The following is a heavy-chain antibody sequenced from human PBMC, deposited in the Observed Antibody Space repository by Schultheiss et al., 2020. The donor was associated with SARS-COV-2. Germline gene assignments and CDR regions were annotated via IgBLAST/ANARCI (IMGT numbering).Heavy chain of an antibody. CDR3: AKDRSRYSSSSDWFDP. CDR2: ISWNSRII. Sequence: SLKISCAASGFTFDDYAMHWVRQAPGKGLEWVSGISWNSRIIGYADSVRGRFTISRDNAKDSLYLQMNSLRAEDTALYYCAKDRSRYSSSSDWFDPWGQGTLVTVSS. D-gene: IGHD6-6*01. V-gene: IGHV3-9*01. J-gene: IGHJ5*02. CDR1: GFTFDDYA.